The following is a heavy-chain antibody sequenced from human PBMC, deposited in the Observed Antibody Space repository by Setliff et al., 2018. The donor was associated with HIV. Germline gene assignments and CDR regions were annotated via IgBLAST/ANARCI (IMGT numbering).Heavy chain of an antibody. D-gene: IGHD1-26*01. CDR2: MYYSGNT. J-gene: IGHJ4*02. CDR1: GVSISNYY. V-gene: IGHV4-59*01. CDR3: ATHSAGEGGRGY. Sequence: SETLSLTCTVSGVSISNYYWSWIRQPPGKGLEWIGYMYYSGNTNYNPSLKSRVTISVDTSKNQFSLRLNSVTAADTAVYYCATHSAGEGGRGYWGQGRLVTVSS.